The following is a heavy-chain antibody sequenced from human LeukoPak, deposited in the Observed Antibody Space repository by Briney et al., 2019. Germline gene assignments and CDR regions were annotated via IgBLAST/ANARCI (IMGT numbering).Heavy chain of an antibody. CDR3: AKGVYYDNSGYYYFDS. CDR2: VSGNGGGT. CDR1: GFTFTSYA. Sequence: GGSLRLSCAASGFTFTSYAMNWVRQAPGKALEWVSAVSGNGGGTYYADSVKGHFTISRDNSKNTVYLQMNSLRVEDTALYYCAKGVYYDNSGYYYFDSWGQGTLVTVSS. V-gene: IGHV3-23*01. J-gene: IGHJ4*02. D-gene: IGHD3-22*01.